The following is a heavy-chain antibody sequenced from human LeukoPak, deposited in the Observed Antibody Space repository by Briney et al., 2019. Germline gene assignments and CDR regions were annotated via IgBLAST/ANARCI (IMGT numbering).Heavy chain of an antibody. CDR1: GGSISSYY. D-gene: IGHD4-17*01. CDR2: IYYSGTT. Sequence: PSETLSLTCTVSGGSISSYYWSWIRQPPGKGLEWIGYIYYSGTTNYNPSLKSRVTMSVDTSKNQFSLKLSSVTAADTAVYYCAREDPQTTVPEGMDVWGQGTTVTVSS. V-gene: IGHV4-59*01. CDR3: AREDPQTTVPEGMDV. J-gene: IGHJ6*02.